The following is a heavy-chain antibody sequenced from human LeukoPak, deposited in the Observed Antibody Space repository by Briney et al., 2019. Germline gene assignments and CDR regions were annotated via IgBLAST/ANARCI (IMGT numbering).Heavy chain of an antibody. D-gene: IGHD2-15*01. CDR2: ISYDGSKK. CDR3: AKAKGMGYYHNTDYFDY. CDR1: GFAFSSSG. J-gene: IGHJ4*02. Sequence: QAGGSLRLSCAASGFAFSSSGMHWVRQAPGMGLEWVAVISYDGSKKYHADSVKGRFTISRDNSKNTLYLQMNSLRAEDTAVYYCAKAKGMGYYHNTDYFDYWGQGILVTVSS. V-gene: IGHV3-30*18.